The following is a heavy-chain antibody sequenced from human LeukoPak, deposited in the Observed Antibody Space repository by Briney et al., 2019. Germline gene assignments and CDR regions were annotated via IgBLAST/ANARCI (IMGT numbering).Heavy chain of an antibody. J-gene: IGHJ4*02. CDR3: AKVGVATFDY. Sequence: GESLKISCKASGYTFISYWIGWVRQMPGKGLEWMGIIYSGDSDTRYSPSFQGQVTISVDKSISTAYMELSRLRSDDTAVYYCAKVGVATFDYWGQGTQVTVSS. V-gene: IGHV5-51*01. CDR2: IYSGDSDT. D-gene: IGHD5-12*01. CDR1: GYTFISYW.